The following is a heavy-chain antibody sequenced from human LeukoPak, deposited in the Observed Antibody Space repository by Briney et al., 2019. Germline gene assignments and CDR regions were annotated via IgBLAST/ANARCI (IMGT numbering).Heavy chain of an antibody. CDR3: ARVGGGPTYYYYYMDV. Sequence: SETLSLTCTVSGGSISSYYWSWIRQPPGKGLEWIGYIYYSGSTNYNPSLKSRVTISIDTSKIQFSLKLSSVTAADTAVYYCARVGGGPTYYYYYMDVWGKGTTVTVSS. V-gene: IGHV4-59*01. CDR1: GGSISSYY. J-gene: IGHJ6*03. D-gene: IGHD3-16*01. CDR2: IYYSGST.